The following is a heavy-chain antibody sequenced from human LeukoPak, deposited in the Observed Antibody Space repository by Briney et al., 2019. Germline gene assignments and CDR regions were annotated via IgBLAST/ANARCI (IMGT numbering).Heavy chain of an antibody. CDR1: GFSFDDYA. Sequence: GGSLRLSCAAPGFSFDDYAIHWVRHAPGKGLELVSLISGDGGSTFYADSVKGRFTISRDNSKNSLYLQMSSLRSEDTALYYCARESDSSGWYDSWGQGTLVTVSS. J-gene: IGHJ5*01. CDR3: ARESDSSGWYDS. D-gene: IGHD3-22*01. V-gene: IGHV3-43*02. CDR2: ISGDGGST.